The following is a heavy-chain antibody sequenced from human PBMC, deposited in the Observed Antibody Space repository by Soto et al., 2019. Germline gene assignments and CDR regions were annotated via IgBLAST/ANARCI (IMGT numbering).Heavy chain of an antibody. D-gene: IGHD6-6*01. CDR2: IYYSGST. V-gene: IGHV4-59*08. Sequence: SETMCVPWTVSDGSISDHDWSWIRQPPGKGLEWIGYIYYSGSTNYNPSLKSRVTISVDTSKNQFSLKLSSVTAADTAVYYCATTSSIAARPFYYYYYYMDVWGKGTTVTVSS. J-gene: IGHJ6*03. CDR3: ATTSSIAARPFYYYYYYMDV. CDR1: DGSISDHD.